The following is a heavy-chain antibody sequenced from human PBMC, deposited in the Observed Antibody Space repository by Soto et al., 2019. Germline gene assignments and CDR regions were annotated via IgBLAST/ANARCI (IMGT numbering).Heavy chain of an antibody. CDR1: GFTFSRDS. D-gene: IGHD3-3*01. J-gene: IGHJ6*02. V-gene: IGHV3-21*01. CDR2: ISSSSSYI. Sequence: GGSLRLSCAASGFTFSRDSMNWVRQAPGKGLEWVSSISSSSSYIYYADSVKGRFTISRDNAKNSLYLQMNSLRAEDTAVYYCASIFGVVRAPSYGMDVWGQGTTVTVSS. CDR3: ASIFGVVRAPSYGMDV.